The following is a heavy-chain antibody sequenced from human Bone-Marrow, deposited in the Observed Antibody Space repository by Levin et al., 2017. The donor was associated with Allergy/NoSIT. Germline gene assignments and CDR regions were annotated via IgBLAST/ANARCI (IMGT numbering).Heavy chain of an antibody. D-gene: IGHD1-1*01. CDR2: IRSQAMTYAT. CDR3: NALILEADV. Sequence: QPGGSLRLSCTVSDHNFKDSTIHWVRQASGKGLEWLGHIRSQAMTYATAYAASVEGRFTISRDDAKNTAYLQMHNLKIDDTAVYYCNALILEADVWGQGTTVTVSS. CDR1: DHNFKDST. V-gene: IGHV3-73*01. J-gene: IGHJ6*02.